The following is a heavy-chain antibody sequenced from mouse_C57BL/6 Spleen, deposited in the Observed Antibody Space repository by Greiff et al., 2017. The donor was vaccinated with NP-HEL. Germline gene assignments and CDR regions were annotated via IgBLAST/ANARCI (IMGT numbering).Heavy chain of an antibody. CDR2: INPNNGGT. Sequence: EVQLQQSGPELVKPGASVKIPCKASGYTFTDYNMDWVKQSHGKSLEWIGDINPNNGGTIYNQKFKGKATLTVDKSSSTAYMELRSLTSEDTAVYYCARFDTTVVATGYFDYWGQGTTLTVSS. J-gene: IGHJ2*01. CDR3: ARFDTTVVATGYFDY. CDR1: GYTFTDYN. V-gene: IGHV1-18*01. D-gene: IGHD1-1*01.